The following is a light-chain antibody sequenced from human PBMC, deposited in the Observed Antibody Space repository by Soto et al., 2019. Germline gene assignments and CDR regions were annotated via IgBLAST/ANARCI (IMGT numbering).Light chain of an antibody. Sequence: DIQLTQSPSFLSASVGDRVSITCRASQGIGSYLAWYQQQPGKAPNLLIYAASTLQSGVPSRFSGSGSGTDFTLTISSLQPEDFANYYCHPLNNSPLTVGGGTKVEIK. CDR3: HPLNNSPLT. V-gene: IGKV1-9*01. J-gene: IGKJ4*01. CDR1: QGIGSY. CDR2: AAS.